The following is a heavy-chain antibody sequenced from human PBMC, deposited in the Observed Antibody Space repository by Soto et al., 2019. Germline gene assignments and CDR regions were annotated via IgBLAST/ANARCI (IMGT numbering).Heavy chain of an antibody. D-gene: IGHD3-22*01. CDR1: GGTFSSYA. CDR3: ARGHYYDSSGYYDAFDI. CDR2: IIPIFGTA. V-gene: IGHV1-69*01. Sequence: QVQLVQSGAEVKKPGSSVKVSCKASGGTFSSYAISWVRQAPGQGLEWMGGIIPIFGTANYAQKFQGRVTITADESTSKAYMELRSLRSEDTAVYYCARGHYYDSSGYYDAFDIWGQGTMVTVSS. J-gene: IGHJ3*02.